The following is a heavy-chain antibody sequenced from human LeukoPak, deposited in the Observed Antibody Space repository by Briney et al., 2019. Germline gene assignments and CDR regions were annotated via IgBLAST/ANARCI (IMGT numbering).Heavy chain of an antibody. D-gene: IGHD1-26*01. CDR2: ISGSDGST. V-gene: IGHV3-23*01. Sequence: PGGSLRLSCVGSGFTFSRYWLNWVRQAPGQGLEWVSGISGSDGSTYYADSVKGRFTISRDNSKNTLYLQMNSLRAEDTAVYYCAQGGTYYFLDYWGQGTLVTVSS. J-gene: IGHJ4*02. CDR3: AQGGTYYFLDY. CDR1: GFTFSRYW.